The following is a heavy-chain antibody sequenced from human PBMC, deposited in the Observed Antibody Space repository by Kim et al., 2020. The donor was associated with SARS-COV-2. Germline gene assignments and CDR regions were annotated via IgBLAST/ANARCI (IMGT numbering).Heavy chain of an antibody. CDR2: IYYSGST. V-gene: IGHV4-39*01. Sequence: SETLSLTCTVPGGSISSSSYYWGWIRQPPGKGLEWIGSIYYSGSTYYNPSLKSRVTISVDTSKNQFSLKLSSVTAADTAVYYCARREGLSSHYYYYGMDVWGQGTTVTVSS. D-gene: IGHD1-26*01. CDR1: GGSISSSSYY. J-gene: IGHJ6*02. CDR3: ARREGLSSHYYYYGMDV.